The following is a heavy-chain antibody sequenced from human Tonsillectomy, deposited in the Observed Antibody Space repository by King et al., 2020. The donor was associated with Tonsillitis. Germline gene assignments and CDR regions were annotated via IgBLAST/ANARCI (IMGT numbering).Heavy chain of an antibody. Sequence: VQLVESGGGIVQPGGSLRLSCAASGFTFSSSGIHWVRQAPGKGLEWVAFIRYDGSNKYYGESVKGRFTISRDNSKNAVYLQMNSLRVEDTAVYYCAKDIGPATEGNWFDPWGQGTLVTVSS. D-gene: IGHD4-11*01. J-gene: IGHJ5*02. CDR1: GFTFSSSG. CDR3: AKDIGPATEGNWFDP. V-gene: IGHV3-30*02. CDR2: IRYDGSNK.